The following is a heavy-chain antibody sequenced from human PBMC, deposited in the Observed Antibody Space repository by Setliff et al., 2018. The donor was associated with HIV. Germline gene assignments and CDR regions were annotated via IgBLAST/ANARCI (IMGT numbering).Heavy chain of an antibody. J-gene: IGHJ4*02. CDR3: ARGVNFDY. CDR2: IYIYNSGST. V-gene: IGHV4-59*01. D-gene: IGHD3-3*01. CDR1: GGSISSSY. Sequence: SETLSLTCTVSGGSISSSYWSWIRQPPGKGLEWIGYIYIYNSGSTNYNPSLTSRVTISVDTFRNQFSLKLTSVTAADTAIYYCARGVNFDYWGQGTQVTVSS.